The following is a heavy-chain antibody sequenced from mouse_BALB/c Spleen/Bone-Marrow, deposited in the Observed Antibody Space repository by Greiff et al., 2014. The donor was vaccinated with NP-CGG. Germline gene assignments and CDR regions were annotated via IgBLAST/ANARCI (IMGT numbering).Heavy chain of an antibody. D-gene: IGHD1-2*01. V-gene: IGHV2-3*01. Sequence: VQLQQSGPGLVAPSQSLSITCTVSGFSLTNYGVSWVRQPPGKGLEWLGVIWGDGSTNYHSALISRLSISKDTSKSQVFLKLNILQTDDTATYYCAKLDYYGYNYAMDYWGQGTSVTVSS. CDR3: AKLDYYGYNYAMDY. CDR1: GFSLTNYG. CDR2: IWGDGST. J-gene: IGHJ4*01.